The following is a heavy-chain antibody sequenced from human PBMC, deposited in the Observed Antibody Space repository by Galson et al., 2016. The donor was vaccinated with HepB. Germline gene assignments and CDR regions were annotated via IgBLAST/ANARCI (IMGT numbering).Heavy chain of an antibody. CDR3: ARQFKSGWYGFGDS. CDR1: GYTFTSYW. Sequence: QSGAEVKNPGESLKISCKVSGYTFTSYWIGWVRQMPGKGLEWMGIIYPSDSDTKYSPSFQGQVTISVDKSISNAFLQWASLKASYTAIYYCARQFKSGWYGFGDSWGQGTLVTVSS. V-gene: IGHV5-51*01. D-gene: IGHD6-19*01. CDR2: IYPSDSDT. J-gene: IGHJ4*02.